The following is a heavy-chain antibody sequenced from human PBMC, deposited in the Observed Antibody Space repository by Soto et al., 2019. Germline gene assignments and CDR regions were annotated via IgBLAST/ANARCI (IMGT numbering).Heavy chain of an antibody. CDR1: GYTFTNHG. CDR2: INPYNANV. CDR3: ARERVPGNWGDAFDI. V-gene: IGHV1-18*04. J-gene: IGHJ3*02. Sequence: QVQLVQSGAEVKKPGASVKVSCKTSGYTFTNHGINWVRQAPGQGLEWMGWINPYNANVNYAQKLQGRVTMTTDTSKSTPYIGPRSLTSDHTALYYRARERVPGNWGDAFDIWGQGTMVTVSS. D-gene: IGHD3-16*01.